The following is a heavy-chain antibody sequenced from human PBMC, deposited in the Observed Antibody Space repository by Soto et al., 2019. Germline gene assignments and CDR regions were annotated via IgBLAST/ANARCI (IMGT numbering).Heavy chain of an antibody. D-gene: IGHD3-10*01. CDR3: AKEGWFGEFFNFDY. Sequence: GGSLRLSCAASGFTFSSYAISWVRQAPGKGLEWVSAISGSGGSTYYADSVKGRFTISRDNSKNTLYLQMNSLRAEDKAVYYCAKEGWFGEFFNFDYWGQGTLVTVSS. J-gene: IGHJ4*02. CDR1: GFTFSSYA. CDR2: ISGSGGST. V-gene: IGHV3-23*01.